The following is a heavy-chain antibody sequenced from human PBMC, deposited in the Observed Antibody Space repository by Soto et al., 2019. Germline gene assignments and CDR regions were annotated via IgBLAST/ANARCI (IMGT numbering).Heavy chain of an antibody. CDR2: ISSDGSRT. CDR3: ARDAPIATRPTDAFDI. CDR1: GFTLSNYW. V-gene: IGHV3-74*01. D-gene: IGHD6-6*01. J-gene: IGHJ3*02. Sequence: EVQLVESGGGLVQPGGSLRLSCAASGFTLSNYWMHWVRQAPGKGLEWVSRISSDGSRTTYADSVKGRFTISRDNTKNTRYVQMNSLRVEDTAVYYCARDAPIATRPTDAFDIWGQGTMVTVSS.